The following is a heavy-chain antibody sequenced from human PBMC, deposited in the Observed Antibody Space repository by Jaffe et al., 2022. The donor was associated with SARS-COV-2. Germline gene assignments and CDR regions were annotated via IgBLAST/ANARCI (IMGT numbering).Heavy chain of an antibody. CDR1: GGSISSGSYY. CDR2: IYTSGST. Sequence: QVQLQESGPGLVKPSQTLSLTCTVSGGSISSGSYYWSWIRQPAGKGLEWIGRIYTSGSTNYNPSLKSRVTISVDTSKNQFSLKLSSVTAADTAVYYCAREGDYYDSSGYYSWVHHDYWGQGTLVTVSS. D-gene: IGHD3-22*01. J-gene: IGHJ4*02. CDR3: AREGDYYDSSGYYSWVHHDY. V-gene: IGHV4-61*02.